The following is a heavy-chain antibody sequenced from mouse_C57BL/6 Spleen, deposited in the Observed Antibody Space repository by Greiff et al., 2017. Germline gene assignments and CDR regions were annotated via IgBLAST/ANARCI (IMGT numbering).Heavy chain of an antibody. CDR3: ARGGVTTDWYCDV. CDR1: GSPFTGYW. D-gene: IGHD1-1*01. V-gene: IGHV1-72*01. J-gene: IGHJ1*03. CDR2: IDPNSGGT. Sequence: QVQLQQPGAELVKPGASVKLSCKASGSPFTGYWMHWVKRRPGRGLGGMGGIDPNSGGTRYTEKFKSKATLTVDKPSSTAYMQLSSLTSEDSAVYYCARGGVTTDWYCDVWGTGTTVTVSS.